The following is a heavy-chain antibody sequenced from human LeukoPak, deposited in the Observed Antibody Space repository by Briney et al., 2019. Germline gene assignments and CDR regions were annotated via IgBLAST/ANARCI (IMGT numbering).Heavy chain of an antibody. V-gene: IGHV4-59*01. Sequence: SETLSLACTVSGGSISSYYWSWIRQPPGKGLVWIGYIYYSGSTNYNPSLKSRVTISVDTSKNQFSLKLSSVTAADTAVYYCARDPPHDSSGYYSDYWGQGTLVTVSS. CDR1: GGSISSYY. D-gene: IGHD3-22*01. CDR3: ARDPPHDSSGYYSDY. J-gene: IGHJ4*02. CDR2: IYYSGST.